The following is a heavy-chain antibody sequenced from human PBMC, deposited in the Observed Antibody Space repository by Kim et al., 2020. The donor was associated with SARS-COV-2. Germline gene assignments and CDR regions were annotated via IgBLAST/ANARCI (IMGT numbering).Heavy chain of an antibody. J-gene: IGHJ4*02. CDR3: ATAPPGRAYDYVWGSYRYFPDY. Sequence: SVKVSCKASGGTFSSYAISWVRQAPGQGLEWMGGIIPIFGTANYAQKFQGRVTITADESTSTAYMELSSLRSEDTAVYYCATAPPGRAYDYVWGSYRYFPDYWGQGTLVTVSS. CDR1: GGTFSSYA. V-gene: IGHV1-69*13. D-gene: IGHD3-16*02. CDR2: IIPIFGTA.